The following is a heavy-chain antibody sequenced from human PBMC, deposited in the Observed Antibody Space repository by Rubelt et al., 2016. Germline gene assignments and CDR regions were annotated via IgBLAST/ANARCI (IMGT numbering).Heavy chain of an antibody. D-gene: IGHD6-19*01. J-gene: IGHJ5*02. Sequence: GDSIISFYWWTWVRQPPGKGLVWIGDLYHSGSTYSNPSLKSRVTMSVDPATNQLSLTVSSVTAAATAVYYCATTVAGFFRRFDPWGQGTLVTVSS. CDR1: GDSIISFYW. V-gene: IGHV4-4*02. CDR2: LYHSGST. CDR3: ATTVAGFFRRFDP.